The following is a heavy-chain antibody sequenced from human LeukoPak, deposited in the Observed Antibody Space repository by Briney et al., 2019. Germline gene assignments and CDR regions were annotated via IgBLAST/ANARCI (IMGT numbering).Heavy chain of an antibody. CDR1: GYTFTSYG. J-gene: IGHJ4*02. CDR2: ISAYNGNT. Sequence: ASVTVSCKASGYTFTSYGISWVRQAPGQGLEWMGWISAYNGNTNYAQKLQGRVTMTTDTSTSTAYMELGSLRSDDTAVYYCARDLSYIAAAGRGFDYWGQGTLVTVSS. V-gene: IGHV1-18*01. D-gene: IGHD6-13*01. CDR3: ARDLSYIAAAGRGFDY.